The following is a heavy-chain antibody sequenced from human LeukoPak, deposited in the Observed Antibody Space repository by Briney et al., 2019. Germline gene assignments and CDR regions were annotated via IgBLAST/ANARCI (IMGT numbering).Heavy chain of an antibody. CDR3: ARQAYYYDSSGPSPFDY. J-gene: IGHJ4*02. V-gene: IGHV4-4*07. Sequence: SETLSLTCTVSGGSISSYYWSWIRQPAGKGLEWIGRISTSGSTNYKSSLKSRVTISVDTSKNQFSLKLSSVTAADTAVYYCARQAYYYDSSGPSPFDYWGQGTLVTVSS. D-gene: IGHD3-22*01. CDR2: ISTSGST. CDR1: GGSISSYY.